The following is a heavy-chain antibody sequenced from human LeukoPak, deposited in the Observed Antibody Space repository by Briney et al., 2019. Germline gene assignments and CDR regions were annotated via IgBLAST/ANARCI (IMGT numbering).Heavy chain of an antibody. V-gene: IGHV1-2*02. J-gene: IGHJ5*02. CDR2: INPNSGGT. CDR3: TRARYCSGGSCYPTYNWFDP. D-gene: IGHD2-15*01. Sequence: ASVKVSCKASGYTFTGYYMHWVRQAPGQGLEWMGWINPNSGGTNYAQKFQGRVTMTRDTSISTAYMELSRLRPDDTAVYYCTRARYCSGGSCYPTYNWFDPWGQGTLVTVSS. CDR1: GYTFTGYY.